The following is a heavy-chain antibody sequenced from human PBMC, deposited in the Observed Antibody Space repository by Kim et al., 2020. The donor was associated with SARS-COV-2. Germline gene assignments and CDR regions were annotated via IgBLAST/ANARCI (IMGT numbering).Heavy chain of an antibody. CDR2: ISGSGGST. Sequence: GGSLRLSCAASGFTFSSYAMSWVRQAPGKGLEWVSAISGSGGSTYYADSVKGRFTISRDNSKNTLYLQMNSLRAEDTAVYYCAKDSGGWLVLQNFDYWGQGTLVTVSS. V-gene: IGHV3-23*01. CDR3: AKDSGGWLVLQNFDY. CDR1: GFTFSSYA. J-gene: IGHJ4*02. D-gene: IGHD6-19*01.